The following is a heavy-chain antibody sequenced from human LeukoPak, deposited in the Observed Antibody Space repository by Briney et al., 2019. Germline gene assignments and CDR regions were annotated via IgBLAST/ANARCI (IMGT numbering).Heavy chain of an antibody. CDR3: ARDLGRYYDILTGYYSPGNFDY. D-gene: IGHD3-9*01. V-gene: IGHV7-4-1*02. J-gene: IGHJ4*02. CDR2: INTNTGNP. Sequence: ASVKVSCKASGYTFTSYAMNWVRQAPEQGLEWMGWINTNTGNPTYAQGFTGRFVFSLDTSVSTAYLQISSLKAEDTAVYYCARDLGRYYDILTGYYSPGNFDYWGQGTLVTVSS. CDR1: GYTFTSYA.